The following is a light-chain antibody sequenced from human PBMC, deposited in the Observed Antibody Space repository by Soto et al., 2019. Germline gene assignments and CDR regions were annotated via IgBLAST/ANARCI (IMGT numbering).Light chain of an antibody. CDR2: AAS. CDR1: QVITND. CDR3: LQLNTYPWT. Sequence: DIQMTQSPSSLSASVGDRVTMTCRASQVITNDLGWYQQKPGKAPKRLIYAASTLQSGVPSRFSGSGSGTEFTLTISSLQHEDVATYYCLQLNTYPWTCGQGTKVEIK. V-gene: IGKV1-17*01. J-gene: IGKJ1*01.